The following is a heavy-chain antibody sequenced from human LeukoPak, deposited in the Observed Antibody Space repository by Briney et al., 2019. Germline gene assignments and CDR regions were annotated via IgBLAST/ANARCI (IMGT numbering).Heavy chain of an antibody. CDR1: GFTFSSYA. V-gene: IGHV3-23*01. CDR2: ISGSGGST. CDR3: AKDRPSWALGYCSGGSCYSPDSVY. J-gene: IGHJ4*02. D-gene: IGHD2-15*01. Sequence: PGGSLRLSCAASGFTFSSYAMHWVRQAPGKGLEWVSAISGSGGSTYYADSVKGRFTISRDNSKNTLYLQMNSLRAEDTAVYYCAKDRPSWALGYCSGGSCYSPDSVYWGQGTLVTVSS.